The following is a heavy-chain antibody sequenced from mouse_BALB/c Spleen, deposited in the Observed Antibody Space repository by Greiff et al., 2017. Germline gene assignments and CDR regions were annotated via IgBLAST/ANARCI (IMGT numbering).Heavy chain of an antibody. CDR1: GFTFSSYT. J-gene: IGHJ4*01. Sequence: EVNVVESGGGLVQPGGSLKLSCAASGFTFSSYTMSWVRQTPEKRLEWVAYISNGGGSTYYPDTVKGRFTISRDNAKNTLYLQMSSLKSEDTAMYYCARRGDGYAMDYWGQGTSVTVSS. V-gene: IGHV5-12-2*01. CDR3: ARRGDGYAMDY. CDR2: ISNGGGST.